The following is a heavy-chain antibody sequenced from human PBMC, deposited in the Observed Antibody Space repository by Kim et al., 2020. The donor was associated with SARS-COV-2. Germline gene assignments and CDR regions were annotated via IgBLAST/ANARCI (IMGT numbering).Heavy chain of an antibody. D-gene: IGHD1-1*01. Sequence: YSPSLSNRVTLSVAASKNQFSLRVSSVTAADAAVYYCARRRYWDGAAFDIWGQGTMVTVSS. V-gene: IGHV4-4*07. J-gene: IGHJ3*02. CDR3: ARRRYWDGAAFDI.